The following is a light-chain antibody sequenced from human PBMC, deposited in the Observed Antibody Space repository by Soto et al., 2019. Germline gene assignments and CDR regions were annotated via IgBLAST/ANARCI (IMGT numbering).Light chain of an antibody. J-gene: IGKJ1*01. CDR1: QTISSW. Sequence: DIQMTQSPSTLSGSVGDRVTITCRASQTISSWLAWYQQKPGKAPKLLIYKASTIQSGIPSRFSGSGSGTEFTLTISSLQPDDFATYYCQHYNIYSEAFGQGTKVDIK. V-gene: IGKV1-5*03. CDR2: KAS. CDR3: QHYNIYSEA.